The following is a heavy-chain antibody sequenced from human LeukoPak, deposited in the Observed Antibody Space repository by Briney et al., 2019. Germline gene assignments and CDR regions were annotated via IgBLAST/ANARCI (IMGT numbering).Heavy chain of an antibody. CDR1: GFTFSSYS. V-gene: IGHV3-21*01. D-gene: IGHD2-2*01. J-gene: IGHJ4*02. CDR2: ISSSSSYI. Sequence: GGSLRLSCAASGFTFSSYSMNWVRQAPGKGLEWVSSISSSSSYIYYADSVKGRFTISRDNAKNSLYLQMNSLRAEDTAVYYCARDSSTSCCFFDYWGQGTLVTVSS. CDR3: ARDSSTSCCFFDY.